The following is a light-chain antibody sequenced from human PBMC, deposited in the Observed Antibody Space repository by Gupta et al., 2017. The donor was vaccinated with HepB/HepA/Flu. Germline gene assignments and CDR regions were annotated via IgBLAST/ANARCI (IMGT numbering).Light chain of an antibody. CDR2: NND. V-gene: IGLV1-44*01. CDR1: SSNIGSNT. CDR3: AAWDDSLNAVV. J-gene: IGLJ2*01. Sequence: QSVLTQPPSASGTPGQRVPISCSGSSSNIGSNTVSWYQQVPGTAPKLLIYNNDHRPSGVPDRLSGSKSGTSVSLAISGLQSEDEADYYCAAWDDSLNAVVFGGGTKLTVL.